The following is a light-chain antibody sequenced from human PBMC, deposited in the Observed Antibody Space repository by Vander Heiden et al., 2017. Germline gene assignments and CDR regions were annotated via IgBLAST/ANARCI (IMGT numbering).Light chain of an antibody. V-gene: IGLV2-14*01. J-gene: IGLJ2*01. Sequence: QSALTQPASVSGSPGQSITISCTGTSTDVGGYNYDSWFQQHPGKAPKLMIYEVSHRPSGVSNRFSASKSGNTASLTISGLQAEDEADYYCTSYTSRSTLVFGGGTKLTVL. CDR2: EVS. CDR1: STDVGGYNY. CDR3: TSYTSRSTLV.